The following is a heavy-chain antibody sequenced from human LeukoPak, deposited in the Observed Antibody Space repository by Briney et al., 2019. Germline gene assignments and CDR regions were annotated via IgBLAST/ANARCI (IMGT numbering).Heavy chain of an antibody. CDR3: ASSDMATIGQFDY. J-gene: IGHJ4*02. CDR1: GGSIRSYY. D-gene: IGHD5-24*01. Sequence: PSETLSLTCTVSGGSIRSYYWNWIRQPPGKGLEWIGYIFYSGSTNYNPSLKSRVTISVDTSKNQFSLKLSSVTAADTAVYYCASSDMATIGQFDYWGQGTLVTVSS. V-gene: IGHV4-59*01. CDR2: IFYSGST.